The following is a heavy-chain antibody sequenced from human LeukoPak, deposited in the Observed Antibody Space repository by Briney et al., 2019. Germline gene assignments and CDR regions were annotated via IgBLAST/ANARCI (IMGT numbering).Heavy chain of an antibody. V-gene: IGHV3-21*01. CDR3: ARGRWYCSGGSCFTDAFDI. Sequence: GGSLRLSCAASGFTFSSYGMSWVRQAPGKGLEWVSSLSSSSTYIYYADSVKGRFTISRDNAKNSLYLQMNSLRAEDTAVYYCARGRWYCSGGSCFTDAFDIWGQGTMVTVSS. D-gene: IGHD2-15*01. CDR1: GFTFSSYG. J-gene: IGHJ3*02. CDR2: LSSSSTYI.